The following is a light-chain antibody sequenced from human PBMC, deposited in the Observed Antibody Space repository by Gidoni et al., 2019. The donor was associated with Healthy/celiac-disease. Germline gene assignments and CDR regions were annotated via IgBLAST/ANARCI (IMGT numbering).Light chain of an antibody. CDR2: WAS. Sequence: DIVMTQSPESLAVSLGERATINCKSSQSVLYSSNNKTYLSWYQQKPGQPPKLLIYWASTRASGVPDRFSGSGSGTDFTLTISSLQAEDVAVYYCQQYSSTWTFGQGTKVEIK. CDR1: QSVLYSSNNKTY. J-gene: IGKJ1*01. CDR3: QQYSSTWT. V-gene: IGKV4-1*01.